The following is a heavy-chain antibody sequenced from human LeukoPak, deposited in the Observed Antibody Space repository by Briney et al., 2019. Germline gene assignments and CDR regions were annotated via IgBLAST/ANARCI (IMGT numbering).Heavy chain of an antibody. CDR1: GYTFTSYG. CDR2: ISAYNGNT. J-gene: IGHJ4*02. CDR3: ARDLRFPVRYFDSGPVESDY. D-gene: IGHD3-9*01. V-gene: IGHV1-18*01. Sequence: ASVKVSCKASGYTFTSYGISWVRQAPGQGLEWMGWISAYNGNTNYAQKLQGRVTMTTDTSTSTAYMELRSLRSDDTAVYYCARDLRFPVRYFDSGPVESDYWGQGTLVTVSS.